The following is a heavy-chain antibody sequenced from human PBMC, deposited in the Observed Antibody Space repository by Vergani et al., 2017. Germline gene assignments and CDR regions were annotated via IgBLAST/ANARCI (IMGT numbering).Heavy chain of an antibody. J-gene: IGHJ6*02. CDR1: GYTFTSYG. CDR2: IIAYNGNT. CDR3: ARDTDIVVVPAAPYYYYYYGMDV. D-gene: IGHD2-2*01. Sequence: QVQLVQSGAEVKKPGASVKVSCKASGYTFTSYGISWVRQAPGQGLEWMGWIIAYNGNTNYAQKLQGRVTMTTDTSTSTAYMELRSLRSDDTAVYYCARDTDIVVVPAAPYYYYYYGMDVWGQGTTVTVSS. V-gene: IGHV1-18*04.